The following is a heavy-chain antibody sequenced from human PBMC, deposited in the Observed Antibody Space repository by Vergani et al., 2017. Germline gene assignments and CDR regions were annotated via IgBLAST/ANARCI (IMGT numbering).Heavy chain of an antibody. CDR1: VYTFTSYG. Sequence: QVQLVQSGAEVKKPGASVKVSCKASVYTFTSYGISWVRQAPGQGLEWMGWIIPILGIANYAQKFQGRVTITADKSTSTAYMELSSLRSEDTAVYYCARGVVVAADAHGMDVWGQGTTSPSP. CDR2: IIPILGIA. D-gene: IGHD2-15*01. V-gene: IGHV1-69*10. J-gene: IGHJ6*02. CDR3: ARGVVVAADAHGMDV.